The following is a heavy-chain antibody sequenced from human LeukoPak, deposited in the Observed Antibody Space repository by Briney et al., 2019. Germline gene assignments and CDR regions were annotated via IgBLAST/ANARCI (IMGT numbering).Heavy chain of an antibody. D-gene: IGHD6-13*01. J-gene: IGHJ5*02. CDR3: AKDTRYPYFPGIAAAENWFDP. CDR2: IRYDGSNK. Sequence: PGGSLRLSCAASGFTVSSNYMSWVRQAPGKGLEWVAFIRYDGSNKYYADSVKGRFTISRDNSKNTLYLQMNSLRAEDTAVYYCAKDTRYPYFPGIAAAENWFDPWGQGTLVTVSS. V-gene: IGHV3-30*02. CDR1: GFTVSSNY.